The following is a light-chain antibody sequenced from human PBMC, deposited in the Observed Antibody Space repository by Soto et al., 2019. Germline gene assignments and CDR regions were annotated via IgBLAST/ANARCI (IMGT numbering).Light chain of an antibody. Sequence: EIVLTQSPGTLSLSPGERATLTCRASQTVTRSYLAWYQQKPGQSPRLLIYDASKRATGVPVRVSGSGSGTDFTLTIASLEPEDFAIYYCQQRSNWPPLTFGGGTKVDIK. CDR3: QQRSNWPPLT. V-gene: IGKV3D-20*02. CDR2: DAS. CDR1: QTVTRSY. J-gene: IGKJ4*01.